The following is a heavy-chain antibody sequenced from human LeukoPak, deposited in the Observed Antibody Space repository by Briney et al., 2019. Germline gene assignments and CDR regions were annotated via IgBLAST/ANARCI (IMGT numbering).Heavy chain of an antibody. D-gene: IGHD1-1*01. CDR1: GFTFSSFD. V-gene: IGHV3-13*01. CDR3: ARGPPRGKYYYMDV. Sequence: SGGSLRLSCAASGFTFSSFDMHWVRHPTGQGLEWVSTIGTASDTYYPGSVEGRFTLSGDNAKNSLYLQMNSLTAGDTAVYYCARGPPRGKYYYMDVWGKGTTVTVSS. CDR2: IGTASDT. J-gene: IGHJ6*03.